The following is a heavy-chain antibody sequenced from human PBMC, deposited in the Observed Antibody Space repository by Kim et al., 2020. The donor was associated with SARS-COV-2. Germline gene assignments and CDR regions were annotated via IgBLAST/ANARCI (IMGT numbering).Heavy chain of an antibody. V-gene: IGHV4-34*01. Sequence: SETLSLTCAVYGGSFSGYYWSWIRQPPGKGLEWIGEINHSGSTNYNPSLKSRVTISVDTSKNQFSLKLSSVTAADTAVYYCARGGRIGYCSGGSCYAARNYYYYYYMDVWGKGTTVTVSS. D-gene: IGHD2-15*01. CDR1: GGSFSGYY. CDR2: INHSGST. CDR3: ARGGRIGYCSGGSCYAARNYYYYYYMDV. J-gene: IGHJ6*03.